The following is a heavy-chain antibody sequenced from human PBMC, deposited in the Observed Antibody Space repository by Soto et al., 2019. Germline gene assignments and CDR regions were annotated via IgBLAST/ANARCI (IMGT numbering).Heavy chain of an antibody. J-gene: IGHJ4*02. Sequence: ASVKVSCKASGYTFTNYGISWVRQAPGQGLEWMGWVSAYNGNTNYAQKLQGRVTMTTDASTSTAYMELRSLRSDDTAVYYCAIQTTVNTERGFFEYWGQGTLVTVSS. CDR2: VSAYNGNT. V-gene: IGHV1-18*01. CDR3: AIQTTVNTERGFFEY. CDR1: GYTFTNYG. D-gene: IGHD4-17*01.